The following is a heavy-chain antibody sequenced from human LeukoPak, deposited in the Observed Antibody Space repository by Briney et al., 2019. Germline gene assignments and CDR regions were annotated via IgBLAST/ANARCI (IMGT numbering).Heavy chain of an antibody. CDR2: IIPIFGTA. Sequence: SVKVSCKASGGTFISYAISWVRQAPGQGLEWMGGIIPIFGTANYAQKFQGRVTITADESTSTAYMELSSLRSEDTAVYYCARADLSSWMIRNAFDIWGQGTMVTVSS. CDR1: GGTFISYA. J-gene: IGHJ3*02. CDR3: ARADLSSWMIRNAFDI. D-gene: IGHD6-13*01. V-gene: IGHV1-69*13.